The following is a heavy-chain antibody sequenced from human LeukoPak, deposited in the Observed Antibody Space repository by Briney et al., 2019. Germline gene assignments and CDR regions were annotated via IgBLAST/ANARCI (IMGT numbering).Heavy chain of an antibody. CDR2: INPNSGGT. CDR1: GYTFTGYY. CDR3: ARSSIIAAAGPYYFDY. D-gene: IGHD6-13*01. V-gene: IGHV1-2*02. Sequence: ASVKVSCKASGYTFTGYYMHWVRQAPGQGLEWMGWINPNSGGTNSAQKFQGRVTMTRDTSISTAYMELSSLRSEDTAVYYCARSSIIAAAGPYYFDYWGQGTLVTVSS. J-gene: IGHJ4*02.